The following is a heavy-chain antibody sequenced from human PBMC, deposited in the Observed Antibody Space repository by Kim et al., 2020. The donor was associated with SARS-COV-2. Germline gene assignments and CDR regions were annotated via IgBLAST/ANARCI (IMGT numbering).Heavy chain of an antibody. Sequence: SETLSLTCTVSGYSISSGYYWGWIRQPPGKGLEWIGSIYHSGSTYYNPSLKSRVTISVDTSKNQFSLKLSSVTAADTAVYYCAREVPGYSSSSDWFDPWGQGTLVTVSS. CDR2: IYHSGST. D-gene: IGHD6-13*01. CDR1: GYSISSGYY. CDR3: AREVPGYSSSSDWFDP. V-gene: IGHV4-38-2*02. J-gene: IGHJ5*02.